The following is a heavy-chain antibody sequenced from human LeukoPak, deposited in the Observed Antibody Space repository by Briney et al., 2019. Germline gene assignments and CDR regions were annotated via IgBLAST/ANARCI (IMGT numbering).Heavy chain of an antibody. CDR1: GYTFTSYD. D-gene: IGHD3-16*02. CDR3: ARGASVWGSYRPLAFDI. J-gene: IGHJ3*02. CDR2: MNPNSGNT. Sequence: PQASVKVSCKASGYTFTSYDINWVRQATGHGLEWMGWMNPNSGNTGYAQKFQGRVTITRNTSISTAYMELSSLRSEDTAVYYCARGASVWGSYRPLAFDIWGQGAMVTVSS. V-gene: IGHV1-8*03.